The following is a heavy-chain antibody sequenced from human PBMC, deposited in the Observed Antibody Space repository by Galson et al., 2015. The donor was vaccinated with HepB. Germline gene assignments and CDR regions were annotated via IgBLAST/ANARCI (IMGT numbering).Heavy chain of an antibody. Sequence: SLRLSCAASGFTFSSYAMSWVRQAPGKGLEWVSAISGSGGSTYYADAVKGRFTITRDNAKNSLYLQMNSLRAEDTAVYYCTGDNYDFWSGYFALDYWGQGTLSPSPQ. CDR1: GFTFSSYA. CDR2: ISGSGGST. V-gene: IGHV3-23*01. J-gene: IGHJ4*02. CDR3: TGDNYDFWSGYFALDY. D-gene: IGHD3-3*01.